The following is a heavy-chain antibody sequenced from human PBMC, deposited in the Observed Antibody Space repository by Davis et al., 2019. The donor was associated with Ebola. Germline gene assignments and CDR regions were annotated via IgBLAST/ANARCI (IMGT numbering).Heavy chain of an antibody. V-gene: IGHV3-21*01. CDR1: GFTFSSYS. CDR2: ISSSSSYI. D-gene: IGHD2-2*01. J-gene: IGHJ6*02. Sequence: PGGSLRLSCAASGFTFSSYSMNWVRQAPGKGLEWVSSISSSSSYIYYADSVKGRFTISRDNAKNSLYLQMNSLRAEDTAVYYCARDGSGYCSSTSCPPGEIYYYYYGMDVWGQGTTVTVSS. CDR3: ARDGSGYCSSTSCPPGEIYYYYYGMDV.